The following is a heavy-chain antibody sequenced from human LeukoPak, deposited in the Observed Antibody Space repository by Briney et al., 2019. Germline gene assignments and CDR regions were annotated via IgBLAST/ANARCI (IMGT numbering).Heavy chain of an antibody. Sequence: SETLSLTCAVYGGSFSDYYWTWIRQPPGKGLEWIGEITQIESINYNPSLASRVTMSVDTSKNQFSLRLTSVTPADTAVYYCALGAAFDIWGQGTMVTVSS. CDR1: GGSFSDYY. V-gene: IGHV4-34*01. J-gene: IGHJ3*02. CDR2: ITQIESI. CDR3: ALGAAFDI.